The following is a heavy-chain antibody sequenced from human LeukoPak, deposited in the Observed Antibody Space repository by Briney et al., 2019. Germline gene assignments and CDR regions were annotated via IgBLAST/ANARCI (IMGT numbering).Heavy chain of an antibody. CDR2: IRVNDET. CDR3: AKDLYYDLLMGTFDH. CDR1: GFTFSNYA. D-gene: IGHD3-9*01. J-gene: IGHJ4*02. V-gene: IGHV3-23*01. Sequence: GSLRPSCAASGFTFSNYAMNWVRQAPGKGLEWVSGIRVNDETYYADSVKGRFTISRDNSKNTMDLQMNSLRAEDTAVYYCAKDLYYDLLMGTFDHWGQGTLVTVSS.